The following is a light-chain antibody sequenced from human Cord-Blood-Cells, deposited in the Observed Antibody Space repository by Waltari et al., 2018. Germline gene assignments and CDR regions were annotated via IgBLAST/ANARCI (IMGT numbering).Light chain of an antibody. Sequence: EIVLTQSPATLSLSPGERATLSCRASQSVSSYLAWYQRKPGQAPRLHIYDASNRATCIPARFSGSGSGTDFTLTISSLEPEDFAVYYCQQRSNWPPAWTFGQGTKVEIK. CDR3: QQRSNWPPAWT. CDR2: DAS. V-gene: IGKV3-11*01. CDR1: QSVSSY. J-gene: IGKJ1*01.